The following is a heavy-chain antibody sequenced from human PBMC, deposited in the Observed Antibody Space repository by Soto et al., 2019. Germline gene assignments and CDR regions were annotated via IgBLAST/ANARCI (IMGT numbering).Heavy chain of an antibody. CDR2: TYFSGST. Sequence: SETLSLTCTVSGDSISHSYWTWIRQPPGKGLQLRGHTYFSGSTIYNPTLTSRLTISVDTSRNQFSLSLSSLTAADTAVYYRARIDQDRCGSLDPWSQGTPVTASS. V-gene: IGHV4-59*01. J-gene: IGHJ5*02. CDR3: ARIDQDRCGSLDP. CDR1: GDSISHSY.